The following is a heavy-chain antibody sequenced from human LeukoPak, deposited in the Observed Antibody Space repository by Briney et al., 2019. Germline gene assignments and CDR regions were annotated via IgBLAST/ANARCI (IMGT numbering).Heavy chain of an antibody. D-gene: IGHD6-6*01. CDR1: GFTFSSYS. CDR3: ARDTGSSSFYYYYYMDV. V-gene: IGHV3-7*01. J-gene: IGHJ6*03. Sequence: GGSLRLSCAASGFTFSSYSMNWVRQAPGKGLEWVANIKQDGSEKYYVDSVKGRFTISRDNAKNSLYLQMNSLRAEDTAVYYCARDTGSSSFYYYYYMDVWGKGTTVTVSS. CDR2: IKQDGSEK.